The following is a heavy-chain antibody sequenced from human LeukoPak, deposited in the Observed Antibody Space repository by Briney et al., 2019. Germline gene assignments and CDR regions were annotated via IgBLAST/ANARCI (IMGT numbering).Heavy chain of an antibody. CDR3: AKDKVKDGDYLYCYYYYGMDV. D-gene: IGHD4-17*01. V-gene: IGHV3-43*02. CDR2: ISGDGGST. J-gene: IGHJ6*02. CDR1: GFTFDDYA. Sequence: GGSLRLSCAASGFTFDDYAMHWVRQAPGKGLEWVSLISGDGGSTYYADSVKGRFTISRDDSKNSLYLQMNSLRTEDTALYYCAKDKVKDGDYLYCYYYYGMDVWGQGTTVTVSS.